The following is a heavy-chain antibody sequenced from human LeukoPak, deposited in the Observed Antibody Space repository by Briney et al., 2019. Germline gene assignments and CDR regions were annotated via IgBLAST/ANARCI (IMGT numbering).Heavy chain of an antibody. Sequence: PSETLSLTCTVSGASISSYYWSWIRQPPGKGLEWIGDIYYSGSIKYNPSLKSRVTMSVDTSKNQFPLKLSSVTAADTAIYYCARENPSGYYNRPIDYWGQGTLVTVSS. D-gene: IGHD3-22*01. J-gene: IGHJ4*02. CDR1: GASISSYY. CDR3: ARENPSGYYNRPIDY. V-gene: IGHV4-59*01. CDR2: IYYSGSI.